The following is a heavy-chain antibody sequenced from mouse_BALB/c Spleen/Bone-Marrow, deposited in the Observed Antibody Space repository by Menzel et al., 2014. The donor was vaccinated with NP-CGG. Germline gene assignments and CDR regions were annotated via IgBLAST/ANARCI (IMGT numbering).Heavy chain of an antibody. J-gene: IGHJ4*01. CDR1: GYLFTSYY. CDR3: ARSYDGYPYAMNY. CDR2: FDPFNDGT. Sequence: EVKLQESGPELMKPGASVKISCKASGYLFTSYYMHWVKQSHGESLEWIGYFDPFNDGTSYNQKFKGKATLTVDKSSSTAYMHLSSLTSEDSAVYFCARSYDGYPYAMNYWGQGTSVTVSS. D-gene: IGHD2-3*01. V-gene: IGHV1S135*01.